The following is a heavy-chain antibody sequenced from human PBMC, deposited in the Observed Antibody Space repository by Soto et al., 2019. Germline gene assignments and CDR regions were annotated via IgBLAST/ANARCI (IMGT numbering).Heavy chain of an antibody. CDR1: GYTFTSYY. CDR2: MNPVSGYT. Sequence: QVHLAQSGAEVKKPGASVKVSCKASGYTFTSYYLNWVRQAAGQGIAWMGGMNPVSGYTAYAQKFQGRVTMTSDNSISTAYLELRSLSSEDTAVYFCARSAVGYGGDNDCYSLDYMDVWGKGSTVTVSS. CDR3: ARSAVGYGGDNDCYSLDYMDV. J-gene: IGHJ6*03. V-gene: IGHV1-8*01. D-gene: IGHD5-12*01.